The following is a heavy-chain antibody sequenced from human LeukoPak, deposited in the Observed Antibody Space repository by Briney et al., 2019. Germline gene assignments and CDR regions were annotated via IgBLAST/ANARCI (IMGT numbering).Heavy chain of an antibody. CDR3: AREERDIVVVVAATGLYNWFDS. CDR1: GGTFSSYA. V-gene: IGHV1-69*04. CDR2: IIPILGIA. D-gene: IGHD2-15*01. Sequence: SVKVSCKASGGTFSSYAISWVRQAPGQGLEWMGRIIPILGIANYAQKFQGRVTITADKSTSTAYMELSSLRSEDTAVYYCAREERDIVVVVAATGLYNWFDSRGQGTLVTVSS. J-gene: IGHJ5*01.